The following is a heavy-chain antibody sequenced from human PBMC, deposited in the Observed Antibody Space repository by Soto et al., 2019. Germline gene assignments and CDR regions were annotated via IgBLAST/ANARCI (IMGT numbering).Heavy chain of an antibody. V-gene: IGHV3-21*06. CDR1: GFTFSSSS. J-gene: IGHJ4*02. CDR3: AGDIGEIFDD. CDR2: ISSSSSYI. D-gene: IGHD3-10*01. Sequence: PGGSLTLSCTVSGFTFSSSSMTWVRQGPGKGLEWVSSISSSSSYIYFADSLKGRFTISRDNDKNSLYLQMNSLRAEDTAVYYCAGDIGEIFDDWGKGTQVTVSS.